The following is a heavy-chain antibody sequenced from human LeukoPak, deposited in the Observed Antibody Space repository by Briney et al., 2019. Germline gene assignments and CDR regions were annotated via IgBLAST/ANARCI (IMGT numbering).Heavy chain of an antibody. J-gene: IGHJ2*01. CDR1: RGSISTFY. CDR3: ARVYYSNSYDYWYFDL. V-gene: IGHV4-4*07. D-gene: IGHD6-13*01. CDR2: IYTSGTT. Sequence: SETLSLTCTVSRGSISTFYWSWIRQPAGKGLEWIGHIYTSGTTNYNPSLKSRVTMSIDTSKNQFSLKLSSVTAADTAVYYCARVYYSNSYDYWYFDLWGRGTLVTVSS.